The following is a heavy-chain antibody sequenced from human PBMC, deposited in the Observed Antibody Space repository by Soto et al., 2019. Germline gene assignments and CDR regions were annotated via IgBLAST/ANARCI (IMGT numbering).Heavy chain of an antibody. J-gene: IGHJ4*02. CDR2: MNANSGNT. CDR1: GYTFTSYG. Sequence: ASVKVSCKASGYTFTSYGISWVRHAPGQGLERMGWMNANSGNTGYAQKFQGRVTMTRNTSITTAYMELTSLKSEDTAVYYCARGGAYYYDSSRYYYGPYFDYWGRGTLVTVSS. D-gene: IGHD3-22*01. V-gene: IGHV1-8*02. CDR3: ARGGAYYYDSSRYYYGPYFDY.